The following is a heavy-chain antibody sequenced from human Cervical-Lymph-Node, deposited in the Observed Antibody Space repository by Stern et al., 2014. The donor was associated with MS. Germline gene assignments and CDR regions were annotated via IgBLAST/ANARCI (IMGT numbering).Heavy chain of an antibody. Sequence: QLQLQESGPGLVKPSGTLSLTCAVSGGSVSSTNWWSWVRQSPGKGLGWIGNIYHSGASNYRPSLRSRVSIALDNTKNHLTLHLTSVTAADTAVYYCARERQQYCNSEGCSYWYFDLWGRGTLVTVSS. CDR3: ARERQQYCNSEGCSYWYFDL. J-gene: IGHJ2*01. CDR2: IYHSGAS. V-gene: IGHV4-4*02. D-gene: IGHD2/OR15-2a*01. CDR1: GGSVSSTNW.